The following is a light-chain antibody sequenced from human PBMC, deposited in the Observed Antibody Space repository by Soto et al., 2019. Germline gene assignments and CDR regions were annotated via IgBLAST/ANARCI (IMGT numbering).Light chain of an antibody. CDR1: QSISSY. Sequence: DIKMTQSPSSLSASVGDRVTITCRASQSISSYLNWYQQKAGLAPKLLIYAASSLQSGVPSRFRGRGSGPDFTLTISSLQPEDFATYYCQQTYSTPPTFGQGSMVDVK. CDR3: QQTYSTPPT. CDR2: AAS. J-gene: IGKJ1*01. V-gene: IGKV1-39*01.